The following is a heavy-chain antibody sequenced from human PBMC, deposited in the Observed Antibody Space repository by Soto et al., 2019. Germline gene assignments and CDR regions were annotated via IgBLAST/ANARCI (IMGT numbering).Heavy chain of an antibody. CDR2: INAGNGNT. CDR1: GYTFTSYA. D-gene: IGHD5-12*01. Sequence: GASVKASRTASGYTFTSYAIHWVRNATGQRLEWMGWINAGNGNTKYSQKFQGRVTITRDTSASTAYMKLSSVTAADTAVYYCARSPFYSGYDETTPHYYYYGMDVWGQGTTVTVSS. J-gene: IGHJ6*02. V-gene: IGHV1-3*01. CDR3: ARSPFYSGYDETTPHYYYYGMDV.